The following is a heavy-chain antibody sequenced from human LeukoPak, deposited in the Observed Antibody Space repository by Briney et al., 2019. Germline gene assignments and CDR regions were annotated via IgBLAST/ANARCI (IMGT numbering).Heavy chain of an antibody. CDR3: AKDRRVGSRVATPCH. CDR2: ISGSGGST. CDR1: GFTFTSYA. V-gene: IGHV3-23*01. D-gene: IGHD5-24*01. Sequence: GGSLRLSCAASGFTFTSYAMSRVRQAPGKGLEWVSAISGSGGSTYYADSVKGRFTISRDNSKSTLFLQMNSLRAEDTAVYYCAKDRRVGSRVATPCHWGQGTLVTVSS. J-gene: IGHJ4*02.